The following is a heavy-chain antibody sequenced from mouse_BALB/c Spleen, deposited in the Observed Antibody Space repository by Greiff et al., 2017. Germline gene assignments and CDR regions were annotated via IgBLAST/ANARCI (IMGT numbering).Heavy chain of an antibody. D-gene: IGHD3-2*01. CDR1: GYTFTSYY. CDR3: TRRETARALAWFAY. CDR2: INPSNGGT. Sequence: QVQLKQPGAELVKPGASVKLSCKASGYTFTSYYMYWVKQRPGQGLEWIGGINPSNGGTNFNEKFKSKATLTVDKSSSTAYMQLSSLTSEDSAVYYCTRRETARALAWFAYWGQGTLVTVSA. V-gene: IGHV1S81*02. J-gene: IGHJ3*01.